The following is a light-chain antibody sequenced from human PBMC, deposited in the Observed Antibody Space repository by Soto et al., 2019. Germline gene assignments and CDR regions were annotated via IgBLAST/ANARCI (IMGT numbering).Light chain of an antibody. CDR1: NLGSKS. CDR3: QVWDKSSDHVV. V-gene: IGLV3-21*04. CDR2: FDS. Sequence: SSELTQPPSVSEAPGKTARITCGGTNLGSKSVNWYQQRPGQAPVLVIYFDSDRPSGIPERFSGSNSGNTSTLTISRVEAGDEADYFCQVWDKSSDHVVFGGGTKVTVL. J-gene: IGLJ2*01.